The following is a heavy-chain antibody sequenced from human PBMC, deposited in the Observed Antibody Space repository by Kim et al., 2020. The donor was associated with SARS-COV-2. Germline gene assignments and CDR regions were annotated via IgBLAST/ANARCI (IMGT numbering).Heavy chain of an antibody. Sequence: GGSLRLSCAASGFTFSDYSRNWVRQAPGKGLEWISYIRISDGAIFYADPERGRFTISTDNDKNSLYLQMNSMRAEDAAVYYCARDLGYAFDYGAQGSLVT. CDR1: GFTFSDYS. D-gene: IGHD2-2*01. J-gene: IGHJ4*02. CDR3: ARDLGYAFDY. CDR2: IRISDGAI. V-gene: IGHV3-48*04.